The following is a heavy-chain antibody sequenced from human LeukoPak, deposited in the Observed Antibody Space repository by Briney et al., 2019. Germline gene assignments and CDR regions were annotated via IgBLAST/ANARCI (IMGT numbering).Heavy chain of an antibody. J-gene: IGHJ4*02. CDR3: ARDLGYSYGFDY. V-gene: IGHV3-11*04. CDR2: ISTSGTTT. CDR1: GFTFSDYY. Sequence: GGSLRLSCAASGFTFSDYYMSWIRQAPGKGLEWVSYISTSGTTTYYGDSVKGRFTISRDNAKNSLYLQMNNLRAEDTAVYYCARDLGYSYGFDYWGQGTLVTVSS. D-gene: IGHD5-18*01.